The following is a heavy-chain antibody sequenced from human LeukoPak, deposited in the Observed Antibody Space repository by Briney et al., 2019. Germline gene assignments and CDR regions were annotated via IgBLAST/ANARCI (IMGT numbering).Heavy chain of an antibody. J-gene: IGHJ1*01. D-gene: IGHD6-13*01. CDR2: IYYTGST. Sequence: SETLSLTCTVSGGSISSYYWSWIRQPPGKGLEWIGYIYYTGSTNYNPSLKSRVTISLDTSKNQFSLKLTSVTAADTAVYYCAGAGGRIAGGGRGVKNSHQGGQATLVTFS. V-gene: IGHV4-59*01. CDR1: GGSISSYY. CDR3: AGAGGRIAGGGRGVKNSHQ.